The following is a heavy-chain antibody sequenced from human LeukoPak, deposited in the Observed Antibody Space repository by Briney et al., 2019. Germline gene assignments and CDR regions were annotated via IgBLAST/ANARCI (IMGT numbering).Heavy chain of an antibody. D-gene: IGHD3-10*01. CDR2: ISASGGNL. CDR3: ARGPLFGDY. CDR1: GFIFSSYE. V-gene: IGHV3-48*03. J-gene: IGHJ4*02. Sequence: QPGGSLRLSCAASGFIFSSYEMNWVRQAPGKGVEWVSYISASGGNLYYADSVKGRFTISRDNAKKSLYLQMNSLRAEDTAVYYCARGPLFGDYWGQGALVTVSS.